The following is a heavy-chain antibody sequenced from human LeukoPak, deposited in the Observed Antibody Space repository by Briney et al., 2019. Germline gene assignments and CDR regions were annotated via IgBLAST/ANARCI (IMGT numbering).Heavy chain of an antibody. D-gene: IGHD3-22*01. Sequence: GGSLRLSCAASGLTVNNNYMNWVRQAPGKGLEWVSALYIGGNTYYADSVRGRFTISRDNSKNTLYLQMNSLRAEDTAVYYCAIYDSSGYYNYWGQGTLVTVSS. CDR3: AIYDSSGYYNY. CDR1: GLTVNNNY. J-gene: IGHJ4*02. CDR2: LYIGGNT. V-gene: IGHV3-53*01.